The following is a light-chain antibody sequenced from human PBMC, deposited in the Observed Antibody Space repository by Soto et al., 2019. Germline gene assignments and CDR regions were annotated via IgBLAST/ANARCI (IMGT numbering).Light chain of an antibody. CDR3: QSYATGLSVLYV. CDR2: GNN. Sequence: QAVVTQPPSVSGAPGQRVTISCTGSSSNIGAGYDVHWYHQLPGTAPKLLIYGNNNRPSGVPDRFSGSKSGTSASLAVTGLQAEDEADYYCQSYATGLSVLYVFGTGTKLTVL. J-gene: IGLJ1*01. CDR1: SSNIGAGYD. V-gene: IGLV1-40*01.